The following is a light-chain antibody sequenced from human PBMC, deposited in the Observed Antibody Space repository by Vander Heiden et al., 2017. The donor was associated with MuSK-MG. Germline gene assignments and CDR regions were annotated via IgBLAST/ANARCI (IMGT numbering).Light chain of an antibody. CDR1: RLRSYY. Sequence: SSELTTDPAVSLALGQAVMITCQEERLRSYYASWYQQKAGQAAVLVIYDKNNRPSGIPGRFAGSSSGNTASLTITGAQAEEEADYYCYSRDSSSNPAFGGGTKLTVL. CDR3: YSRDSSSNPA. CDR2: DKN. J-gene: IGLJ3*02. V-gene: IGLV3-19*01.